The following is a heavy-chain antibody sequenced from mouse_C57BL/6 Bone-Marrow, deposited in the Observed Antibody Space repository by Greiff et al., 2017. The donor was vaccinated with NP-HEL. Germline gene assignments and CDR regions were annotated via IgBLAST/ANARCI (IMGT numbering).Heavy chain of an antibody. Sequence: QVQLKQPGAELVRPGTSVKLSCKASGYTFTSYWMHWVKQRPGQGLEWIGVIDPSDSYTNYNQKFKGKATLTVDTSSSTAYMQLSSLTSEDSAVYYCARRGYWGQGTTLTVSS. V-gene: IGHV1-59*01. CDR1: GYTFTSYW. J-gene: IGHJ2*01. CDR3: ARRGY. CDR2: IDPSDSYT.